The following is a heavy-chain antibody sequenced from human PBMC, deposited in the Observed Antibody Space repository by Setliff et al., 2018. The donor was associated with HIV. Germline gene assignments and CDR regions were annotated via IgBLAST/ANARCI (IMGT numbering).Heavy chain of an antibody. J-gene: IGHJ3*02. CDR2: IYPGDPDT. D-gene: IGHD3-16*01. CDR3: ARLGDPEGVLAFDI. V-gene: IGHV5-51*01. Sequence: GESLKISCKSSGDSFTSYWIGWVRQMPGKGLEWMGIIYPGDPDTRYSPSFQGQVAISADKAISTAYLQWSSLKASDTAMYYCARLGDPEGVLAFDIWGQATMVTVSS. CDR1: GDSFTSYW.